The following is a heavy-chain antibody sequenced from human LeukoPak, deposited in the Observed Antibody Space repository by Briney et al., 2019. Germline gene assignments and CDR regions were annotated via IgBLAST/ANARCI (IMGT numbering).Heavy chain of an antibody. CDR2: IIPIFGTA. CDR1: GGTFSSYA. J-gene: IGHJ4*02. V-gene: IGHV1-69*13. Sequence: ASVKVSCKASGGTFSSYAISWVRQAPGQGLEWMGGIIPIFGTANYAQKFQGRVTITADESTSTAYMELSSLRSEDTAVYYCARLRDDFWSDYPHSFDYWGQGTLVTVSS. CDR3: ARLRDDFWSDYPHSFDY. D-gene: IGHD3-3*01.